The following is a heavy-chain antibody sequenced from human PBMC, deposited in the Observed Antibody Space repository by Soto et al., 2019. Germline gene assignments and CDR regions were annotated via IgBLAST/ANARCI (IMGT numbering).Heavy chain of an antibody. J-gene: IGHJ6*02. CDR2: INAGNGNT. Sequence: ASVKVSCKASGYTFTSYAMHWVRQAPGQRLEWMGWINAGNGNTKYSQEFQGRVTITRDTSASTAYMELSSLRSEDTAVYYCARDVCSGGSCYFWNYYYGMDVWGQGTTVTVSS. CDR3: ARDVCSGGSCYFWNYYYGMDV. D-gene: IGHD2-15*01. V-gene: IGHV1-3*01. CDR1: GYTFTSYA.